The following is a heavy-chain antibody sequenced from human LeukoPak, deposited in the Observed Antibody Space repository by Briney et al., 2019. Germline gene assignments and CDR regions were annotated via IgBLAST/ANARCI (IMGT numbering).Heavy chain of an antibody. J-gene: IGHJ3*02. V-gene: IGHV5-51*01. D-gene: IGHD2-2*01. CDR1: GYSFTSYW. CDR2: ICPGDSDT. CDR3: ARGKRQGYCSSTSRLSFDI. Sequence: GESLKISCKGSGYSFTSYWIGWVRQMPGKGLECMGIICPGDSDTRYSPSFQGQVTISADKSISTAYLQWSSLKASDTAMYYCARGKRQGYCSSTSRLSFDIWGQGTMVTVSS.